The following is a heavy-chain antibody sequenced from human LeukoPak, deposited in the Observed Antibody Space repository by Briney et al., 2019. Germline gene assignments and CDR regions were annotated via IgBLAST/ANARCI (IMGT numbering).Heavy chain of an antibody. J-gene: IGHJ4*02. CDR2: ISAYNGNT. D-gene: IGHD3-10*01. CDR1: GYTFTSYG. Sequence: GASVKVSCKASGYTFTSYGISWVRQAPGQGLEWMGWISAYNGNTNYAQTLQGRVTMTTDTSTSTAYMELRSLRSDDTAVYYCARQMGINYYGSGAPRYFDYWGQGTLVTVSS. V-gene: IGHV1-18*01. CDR3: ARQMGINYYGSGAPRYFDY.